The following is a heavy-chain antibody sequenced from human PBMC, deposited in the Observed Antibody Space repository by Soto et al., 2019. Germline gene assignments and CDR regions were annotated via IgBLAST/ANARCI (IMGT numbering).Heavy chain of an antibody. J-gene: IGHJ6*02. V-gene: IGHV3-7*03. CDR2: IRQDGSEK. CDR3: AREIPRYSYGRGYGMDV. D-gene: IGHD5-18*01. CDR1: GFTFSSYW. Sequence: AGGSLRLSCAASGFTFSSYWMSWVRQAPGKGLEWVANIRQDGSEKFYVDSVKGRSTIARDNAKNSLYLQMNSLRAEDTAVYYCAREIPRYSYGRGYGMDVWGQGTTVTVSS.